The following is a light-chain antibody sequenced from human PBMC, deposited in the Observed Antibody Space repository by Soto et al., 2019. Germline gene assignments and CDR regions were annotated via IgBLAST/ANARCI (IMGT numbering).Light chain of an antibody. V-gene: IGKV3D-11*02. CDR2: DAS. CDR1: QSVSSY. CDR3: QQRSNWLVT. J-gene: IGKJ4*01. Sequence: EIVLTQSPATLSLSPGERATLSCRASQSVSSYLAWYQQKPGQAPRLLIYDASNRATGIPARFSGSGPGTDFTLTISSLEPEDFAVYYCQQRSNWLVTFGGGTKVEIK.